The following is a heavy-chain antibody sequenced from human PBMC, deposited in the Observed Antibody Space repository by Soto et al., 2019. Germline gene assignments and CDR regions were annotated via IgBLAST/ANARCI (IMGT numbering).Heavy chain of an antibody. J-gene: IGHJ4*03. CDR3: GRQRYNYENGCLSN. V-gene: IGHV2-5*04. Sequence: SGPTLVNPTQTLTLTCTFSGFSLSTSGVGVGWIRQPPGKALEWLALIYWNDDKSYSPSLKIRLTIAKDTSKNQVVLTMTNTDPTATGSYYSGRQRYNYENGCLSNWGQGTVVTVSS. CDR1: GFSLSTSGVG. D-gene: IGHD1-20*01. CDR2: IYWNDDK.